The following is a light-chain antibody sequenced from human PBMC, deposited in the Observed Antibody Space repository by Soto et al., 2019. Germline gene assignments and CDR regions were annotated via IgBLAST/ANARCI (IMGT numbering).Light chain of an antibody. Sequence: DSQLTQSPSSLSASVGDRVTITCRASQGISNYLAWYQQKPGKVPKLLIYAASTLQSGFPSRFSGSGSGTDFTLTISSLQPEDVATYCCQNYNRAPWTFGQGTKVEIK. V-gene: IGKV1-27*01. CDR2: AAS. J-gene: IGKJ1*01. CDR3: QNYNRAPWT. CDR1: QGISNY.